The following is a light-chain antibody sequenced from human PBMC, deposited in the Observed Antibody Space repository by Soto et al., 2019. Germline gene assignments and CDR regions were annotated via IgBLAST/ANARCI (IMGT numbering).Light chain of an antibody. V-gene: IGLV2-18*02. CDR3: SSYTTSRTYV. CDR2: EVS. Sequence: QSALTQPPSVSGSPGQSVTISCTGTSSDVGSYDSVSWYQQPPGTVPKLMIYEVSNRPSGVPDRFSGSKSGNTASLTISGLHAEDEADYYCSSYTTSRTYVFGTGTKVTVL. J-gene: IGLJ1*01. CDR1: SSDVGSYDS.